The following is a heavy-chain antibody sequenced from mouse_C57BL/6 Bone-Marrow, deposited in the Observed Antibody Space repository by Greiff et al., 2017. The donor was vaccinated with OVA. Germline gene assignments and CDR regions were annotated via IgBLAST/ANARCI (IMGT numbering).Heavy chain of an antibody. D-gene: IGHD1-1*01. CDR2: IYPGSGNT. J-gene: IGHJ4*01. V-gene: IGHV1-76*01. CDR3: ARKGYYGSSYDAMDY. Sequence: QVQLKESGAELVRPGASVKLSCKASGYTFTDYYINWVKQRPGQGLEWIARIYPGSGNTYYNEKFKGKATLTAEKSSSTAYMQLSSLTSEDSAVYFCARKGYYGSSYDAMDYWGQGTSVTVSS. CDR1: GYTFTDYY.